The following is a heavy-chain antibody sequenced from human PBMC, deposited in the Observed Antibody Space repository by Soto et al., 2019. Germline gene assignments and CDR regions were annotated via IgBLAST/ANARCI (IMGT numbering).Heavy chain of an antibody. CDR2: ISSSTSHT. V-gene: IGHV3-11*06. CDR3: ASLLEPDAFDI. D-gene: IGHD1-1*01. J-gene: IGHJ3*02. CDR1: GFTFSDYY. Sequence: GGSLRLSCAVSGFTFSDYYMTWIRQAPGKGLEWVSYISSSTSHTNYADSVKGRFTISRDNAKNTLYLQMNSLRAEDTAVYYCASLLEPDAFDIWGQGTMVTVSS.